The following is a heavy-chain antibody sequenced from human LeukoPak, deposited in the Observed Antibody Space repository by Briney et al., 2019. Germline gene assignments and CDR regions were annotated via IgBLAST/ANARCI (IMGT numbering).Heavy chain of an antibody. V-gene: IGHV3-23*01. CDR2: ISGEGVTI. CDR3: GPREDSTTNAYDY. J-gene: IGHJ4*02. Sequence: GESLKISCAASGFSVSRKYMNWVRHPPGKGLEWVSAISGEGVTIYYADSVKGRFTISRDNSKNTLYLQMNSLTAEDTAVYYCGPREDSTTNAYDYWGQGTLVTVSS. CDR1: GFSVSRKY. D-gene: IGHD2/OR15-2a*01.